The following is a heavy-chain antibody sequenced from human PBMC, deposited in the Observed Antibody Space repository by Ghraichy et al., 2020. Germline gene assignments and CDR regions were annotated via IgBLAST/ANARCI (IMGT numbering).Heavy chain of an antibody. CDR2: IRYDGSNK. CDR3: AKDLVRGGPDAFDI. Sequence: GESLNISCAASGFTFSSYGMHWVRQAPGKGLEWVAFIRYDGSNKYYADSVKGRFTISRANSKNTLYLQMNSLRAEDTAVYYCAKDLVRGGPDAFDIWGQGTMVAVSS. CDR1: GFTFSSYG. J-gene: IGHJ3*02. V-gene: IGHV3-30*02. D-gene: IGHD3-10*01.